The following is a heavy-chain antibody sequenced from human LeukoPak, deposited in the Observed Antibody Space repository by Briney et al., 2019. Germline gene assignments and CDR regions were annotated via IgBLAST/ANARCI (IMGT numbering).Heavy chain of an antibody. CDR3: ARDYGDFSVAAFDI. D-gene: IGHD4-17*01. CDR1: GYSFPIYW. V-gene: IGHV5-51*01. J-gene: IGHJ3*02. Sequence: GESLKISCKGSGYSFPIYWIGWVRQMPGKGLEWMGIIYPGDSDARYSPSFQGQVTISADKSISTAYLQWSNLKASDIAIYYCARDYGDFSVAAFDIWGQGTMVTVSS. CDR2: IYPGDSDA.